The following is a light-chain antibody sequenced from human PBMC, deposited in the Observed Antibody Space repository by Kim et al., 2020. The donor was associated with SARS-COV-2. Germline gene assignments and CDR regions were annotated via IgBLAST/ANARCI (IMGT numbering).Light chain of an antibody. CDR2: YDS. CDR3: QAWDTRTDHYV. CDR1: DIGRKS. Sequence: APGKTATITCVGNDIGRKSVHWNQQKPGQAPVVVIYYDSDRPSGIPERFSGSKSGNTATLTISRVESGDEADYYCQAWDTRTDHYVFGSGTKVTVL. J-gene: IGLJ1*01. V-gene: IGLV3-21*04.